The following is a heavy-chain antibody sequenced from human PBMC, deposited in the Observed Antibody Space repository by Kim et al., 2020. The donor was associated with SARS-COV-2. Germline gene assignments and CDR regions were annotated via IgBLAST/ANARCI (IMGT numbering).Heavy chain of an antibody. D-gene: IGHD1-26*01. Sequence: SETLSLTCTVSGGSISSYYWSWIRQPPGKGLEWIGYIYYSGSTNYNPSLKSRVTISVDTSKNQFSLKLSSVTAADTAVYYCARVGAEGGATIFSYYYGMDVWGQGTTVTVSS. J-gene: IGHJ6*02. CDR3: ARVGAEGGATIFSYYYGMDV. CDR2: IYYSGST. CDR1: GGSISSYY. V-gene: IGHV4-59*01.